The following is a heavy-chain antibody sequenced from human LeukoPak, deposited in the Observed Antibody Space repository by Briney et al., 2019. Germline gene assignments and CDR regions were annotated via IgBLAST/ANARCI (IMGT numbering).Heavy chain of an antibody. J-gene: IGHJ4*02. V-gene: IGHV4-34*01. Sequence: SETLSLTCAVYGGSFSGYYWSWIRQPPGKGLEWIGEINHSGSTNYNPSLKSRVTISVDTSKNQFSLKLSSVTAADTAVYYCARQVESFWSGYTYYFDYWGQGTLVTVSS. CDR3: ARQVESFWSGYTYYFDY. CDR1: GGSFSGYY. D-gene: IGHD3-3*01. CDR2: INHSGST.